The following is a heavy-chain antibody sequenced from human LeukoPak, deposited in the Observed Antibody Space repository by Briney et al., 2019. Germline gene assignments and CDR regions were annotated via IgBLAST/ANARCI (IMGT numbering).Heavy chain of an antibody. V-gene: IGHV1-2*02. CDR3: ARVNTMVQDAFDI. CDR1: GYTFTGYY. J-gene: IGHJ3*02. D-gene: IGHD3-10*01. Sequence: GASVKVSCKASGYTFTGYYIHWVRQAPGQGLEWMGWINPHNGGTNYAQKFQGRATMTRDTSISTAYMELSRLRSDDTAVYYCARVNTMVQDAFDIWGQGTMVTVSS. CDR2: INPHNGGT.